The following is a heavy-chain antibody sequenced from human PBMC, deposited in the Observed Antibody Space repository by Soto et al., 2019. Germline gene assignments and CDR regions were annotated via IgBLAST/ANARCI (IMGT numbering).Heavy chain of an antibody. D-gene: IGHD6-25*01. CDR3: AYRVGSRGSFDY. CDR1: GFSLRTSGVS. J-gene: IGHJ4*02. V-gene: IGHV2-5*01. Sequence: QITLKESGPTLVKPTQTLTLTCSFPGFSLRTSGVSVGWIRQPPGKALEWLAFIYRNDDKRYSPSLQSRLTITKDNSKKEVVLTMTNMDPLDTGTYYCAYRVGSRGSFDYWGQGTLVTVSS. CDR2: IYRNDDK.